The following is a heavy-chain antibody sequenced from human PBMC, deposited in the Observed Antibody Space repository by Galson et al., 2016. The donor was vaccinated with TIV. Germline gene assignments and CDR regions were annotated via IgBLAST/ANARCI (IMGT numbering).Heavy chain of an antibody. Sequence: LSLTCAVSGYSIKRGYSWGWIRLPPGKGLQWIGSIYESGTTYSNPSLKSRLTMSVDTSKNQFSLKLSSVTAADTAVYYCIREGSTVTMHHYFGMDVWGQGTSVTVSS. CDR1: GYSIKRGYS. V-gene: IGHV4-38-2*02. CDR2: IYESGTT. D-gene: IGHD4-17*01. CDR3: IREGSTVTMHHYFGMDV. J-gene: IGHJ6*02.